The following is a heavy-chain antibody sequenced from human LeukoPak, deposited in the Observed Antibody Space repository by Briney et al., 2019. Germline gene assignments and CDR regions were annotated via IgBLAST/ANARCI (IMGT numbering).Heavy chain of an antibody. CDR1: GYTFTSYG. CDR2: ISAYNGNT. CDR3: ARTPLSQGLDNWFDP. V-gene: IGHV1-18*01. Sequence: ASVKVSCKASGYTFTSYGISWVGQARGQGLEWMGWISAYNGNTNYAQKLQGRVTMTTDTSTSTAHMELRSLRSDDTAVYYCARTPLSQGLDNWFDPWGQGTLVTVSS. J-gene: IGHJ5*02. D-gene: IGHD2/OR15-2a*01.